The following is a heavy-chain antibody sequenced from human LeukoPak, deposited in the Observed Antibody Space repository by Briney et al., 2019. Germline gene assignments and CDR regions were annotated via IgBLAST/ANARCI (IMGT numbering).Heavy chain of an antibody. Sequence: PGGSLRLSCAASGFTVSNNYMNWIRQAPGKGLEWVSVIYSGGSTRYADSVKGRFTISRDNSKNTLYLQMNSLGAEDTAVYYCARGYCSSNTCQIDPWGQGTLVTVSS. J-gene: IGHJ5*02. V-gene: IGHV3-53*01. D-gene: IGHD2-2*01. CDR1: GFTVSNNY. CDR2: IYSGGST. CDR3: ARGYCSSNTCQIDP.